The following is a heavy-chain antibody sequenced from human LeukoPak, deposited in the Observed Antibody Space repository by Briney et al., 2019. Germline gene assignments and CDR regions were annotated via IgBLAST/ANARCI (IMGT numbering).Heavy chain of an antibody. CDR3: ATSTNSSGWYEDAFDI. CDR2: ISAYNGNT. Sequence: ASVKVSCKASGYTFTSYGISWVRQAPGQGLEWMGWISAYNGNTNYAQKLQGRVTMTTDTSTSTAYMELRSLRSDDTAVYYCATSTNSSGWYEDAFDIWGQGTMVTVSS. V-gene: IGHV1-18*01. CDR1: GYTFTSYG. D-gene: IGHD6-19*01. J-gene: IGHJ3*02.